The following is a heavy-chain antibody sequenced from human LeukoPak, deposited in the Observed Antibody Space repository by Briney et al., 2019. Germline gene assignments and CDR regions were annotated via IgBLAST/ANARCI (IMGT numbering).Heavy chain of an antibody. D-gene: IGHD5-12*01. V-gene: IGHV4-59*01. J-gene: IGHJ4*02. CDR1: GGSISTYY. Sequence: SETRSLTCTLSGGSISTYYWSWIRQPPGKGLEWIGYIYHSGSTNYNPSLKSRVTISVDTSKNQFSLKLSSVTAADTAVYYCARGGGYASPIGYWGQGALVTVSS. CDR2: IYHSGST. CDR3: ARGGGYASPIGY.